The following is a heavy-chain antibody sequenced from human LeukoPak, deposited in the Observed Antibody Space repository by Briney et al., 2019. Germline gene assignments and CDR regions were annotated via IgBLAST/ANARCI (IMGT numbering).Heavy chain of an antibody. CDR2: IKEDGSDK. Sequence: GGSLRLSCAASGFSFRSFWMSWVRQAPGKGLEWVASIKEDGSDKYYVESVKSRFTISRENARNSLYLQMNSLRAEDTAVYYCARVLWFGGIYYFDHWGQGTLVTVSS. D-gene: IGHD3-10*01. CDR1: GFSFRSFW. J-gene: IGHJ4*02. V-gene: IGHV3-7*04. CDR3: ARVLWFGGIYYFDH.